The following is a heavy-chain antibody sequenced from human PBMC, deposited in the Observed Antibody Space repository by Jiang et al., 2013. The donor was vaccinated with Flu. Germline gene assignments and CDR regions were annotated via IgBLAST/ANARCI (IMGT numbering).Heavy chain of an antibody. CDR2: ISYSGIT. V-gene: IGHV4-38-2*02. CDR3: ARGGGWFGESFFDY. J-gene: IGHJ4*02. Sequence: GSGLVKPSETLSLTCTISGYSISSGYYWDWIRQPPGMGLEWFGSISYSGITYYNPSLKSRVTISVDTSKNQVSLRLTSVTAADTAVYYCARGGGWFGESFFDYWGQGTLVTVSS. CDR1: GYSISSGYY. D-gene: IGHD3-10*01.